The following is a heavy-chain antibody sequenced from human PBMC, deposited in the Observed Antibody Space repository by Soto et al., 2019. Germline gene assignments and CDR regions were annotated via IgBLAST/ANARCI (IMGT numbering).Heavy chain of an antibody. J-gene: IGHJ3*02. CDR3: ARWSFSGYGDDAFDI. D-gene: IGHD5-12*01. CDR2: MYHSGST. CDR1: GGSISSGGYS. Sequence: SETLSLTCAVSGGSISSGGYSWSWIRQPPGKGLEWIGYMYHSGSTYYNPSLKSRVTISIDRSKNQFSLKLSSVTAADTAVYYCARWSFSGYGDDAFDIWGQGTMVTVSS. V-gene: IGHV4-30-2*01.